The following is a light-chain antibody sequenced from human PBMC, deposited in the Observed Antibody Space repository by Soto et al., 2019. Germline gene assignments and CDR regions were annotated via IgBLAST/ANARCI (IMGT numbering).Light chain of an antibody. J-gene: IGLJ1*01. Sequence: QSVLTQPASVSGSPGQSITISCTGTNSDVGGYNYVSWYQQHPGKAPELMIYEVSHRPSGVSNRFSGSKSDNTASLTISGLQPADEADYYCSSYTSISTLYVFGTGTKGPVL. CDR2: EVS. CDR1: NSDVGGYNY. V-gene: IGLV2-14*01. CDR3: SSYTSISTLYV.